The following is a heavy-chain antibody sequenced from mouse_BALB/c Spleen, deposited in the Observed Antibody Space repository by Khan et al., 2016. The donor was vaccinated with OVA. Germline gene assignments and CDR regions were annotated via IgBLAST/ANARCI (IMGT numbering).Heavy chain of an antibody. J-gene: IGHJ3*01. V-gene: IGHV1S29*02. CDR3: ARAGYGSFAY. D-gene: IGHD1-2*01. CDR1: GYTFTDYN. Sequence: EVQLQESGPELVKPGASVKISCKASGYTFTDYNMDWVKQSLGKSLEWIGYIYPNNGGAGYNQKFKTKATLTVDISSSPAYMERRSVTSEDSAVYHCARAGYGSFAYWGQGTRVTVSA. CDR2: IYPNNGGA.